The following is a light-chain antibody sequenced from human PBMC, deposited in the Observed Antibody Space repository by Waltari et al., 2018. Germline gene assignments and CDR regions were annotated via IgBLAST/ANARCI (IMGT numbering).Light chain of an antibody. J-gene: IGKJ3*01. CDR2: AES. CDR3: QQSYSAPH. CDR1: QSISSH. V-gene: IGKV1-39*01. Sequence: DIQMAQSPSSLSASVGDRITITCRASQSISSHLNWYQHKSGKAPKLLIYAESSLQSGVPSRFSGSGSGTDFTLTISSLQPEDFATYYCQQSYSAPHFGPGTKVDIK.